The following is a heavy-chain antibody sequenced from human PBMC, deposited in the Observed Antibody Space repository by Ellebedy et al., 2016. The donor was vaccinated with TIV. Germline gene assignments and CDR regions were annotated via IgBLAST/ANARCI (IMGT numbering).Heavy chain of an antibody. V-gene: IGHV3-7*01. J-gene: IGHJ5*02. CDR3: ARRGSYGDYAVQINNWFDR. Sequence: GESLKISCAASGFTFRSYWMSWVRQAPGKGLEWVANIYQDGSDKYYVDSVKGRFTISRDNAKNSLYLQMNSLRVEDTAVYYCARRGSYGDYAVQINNWFDRWGQGTLVTVYS. D-gene: IGHD3-16*01. CDR1: GFTFRSYW. CDR2: IYQDGSDK.